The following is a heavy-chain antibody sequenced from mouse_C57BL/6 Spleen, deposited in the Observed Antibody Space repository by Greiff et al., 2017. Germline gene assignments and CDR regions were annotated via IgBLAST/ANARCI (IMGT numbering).Heavy chain of an antibody. V-gene: IGHV1-15*01. Sequence: QVQLQQSGAELVRPGASVTLSCKASGYTFTDYEMHWVKQTPVHGLEWIGAIDPETGGTAYNQKFKGQAILTADKSSSTAYMELSSLTSEDSAVYYCTRSTTVVAPRFAYWGQGTLVTVSA. CDR3: TRSTTVVAPRFAY. CDR1: GYTFTDYE. D-gene: IGHD1-1*01. J-gene: IGHJ3*01. CDR2: IDPETGGT.